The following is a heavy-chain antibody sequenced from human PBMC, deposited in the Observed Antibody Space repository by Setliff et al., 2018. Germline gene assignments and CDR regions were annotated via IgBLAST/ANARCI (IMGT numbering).Heavy chain of an antibody. CDR2: INPNSGGT. D-gene: IGHD6-13*01. CDR3: ARGGGSSSWYDAFDI. V-gene: IGHV1-2*02. J-gene: IGHJ3*02. Sequence: GASVKVSCKASGYTFTGYYMNWVRQAPGQGLEWMGWINPNSGGTNYAQKFQGRVTMTRDTSISTAYMELSRLRSDDTAVYYCARGGGSSSWYDAFDIWGQGTMVT. CDR1: GYTFTGYY.